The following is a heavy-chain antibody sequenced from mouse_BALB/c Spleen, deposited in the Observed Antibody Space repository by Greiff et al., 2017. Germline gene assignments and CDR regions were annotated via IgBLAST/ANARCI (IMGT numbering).Heavy chain of an antibody. CDR1: GYTFTDYA. V-gene: IGHV1-67*01. CDR2: ISTYNGNT. J-gene: IGHJ4*01. D-gene: IGHD2-4*01. Sequence: QVHVKQSGPEVVRPGVSVKISCKGSGYTFTDYAMHWVKQSHAKSLEWIGVISTYNGNTNYNQKFKGKATMTVDKSSSTAYMELARLTSEDSAIYYCAREYYDYDVVTYYAMDYWGQGTSVTVSS. CDR3: AREYYDYDVVTYYAMDY.